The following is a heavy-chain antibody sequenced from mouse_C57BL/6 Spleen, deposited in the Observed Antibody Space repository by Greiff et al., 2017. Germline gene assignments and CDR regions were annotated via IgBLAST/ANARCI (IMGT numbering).Heavy chain of an antibody. CDR2: IDPSDSYT. CDR3: ARGTTVVEGRFDV. J-gene: IGHJ1*03. Sequence: VQLQQPGAELVKPGASVKLSCKASGYTFTSYWMQWVKQRPGQGLEWIGEIDPSDSYTNYNQKFKGKATLTVDTSTSTAYMQLSSLTSEDSAVYDCARGTTVVEGRFDVWGTGTTVTVSS. CDR1: GYTFTSYW. D-gene: IGHD1-1*01. V-gene: IGHV1-50*01.